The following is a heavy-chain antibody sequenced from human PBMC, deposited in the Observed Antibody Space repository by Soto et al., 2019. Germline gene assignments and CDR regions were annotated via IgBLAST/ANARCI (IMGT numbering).Heavy chain of an antibody. J-gene: IGHJ4*02. D-gene: IGHD5-12*01. CDR2: ISGSGGST. CDR1: GFTFSNYA. CDR3: AKALGVSTNISDY. V-gene: IGHV3-23*01. Sequence: GGSLRLSCAASGFTFSNYAMSWVRQAPGKGLEWVSTISGSGGSTYYADSVKGRFTISRDNSKNTLYLQMNSLRAEDTAVYYCAKALGVSTNISDYWGPGALVTVSS.